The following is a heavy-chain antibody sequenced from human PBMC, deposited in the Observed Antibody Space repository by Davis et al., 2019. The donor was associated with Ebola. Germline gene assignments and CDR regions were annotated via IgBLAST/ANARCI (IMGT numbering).Heavy chain of an antibody. D-gene: IGHD1-26*01. CDR3: ARSLSPETIVGAKAWFDP. V-gene: IGHV4-34*01. Sequence: PSETLSLTCAVYGGSFSGYYWSWIRQPPGKGLEWIGEINHSGSTNYNPSLKSRVTISVDTSKNQFSLKLSSVTAADTAVYYCARSLSPETIVGAKAWFDPWGQGTLVTVSS. J-gene: IGHJ5*02. CDR1: GGSFSGYY. CDR2: INHSGST.